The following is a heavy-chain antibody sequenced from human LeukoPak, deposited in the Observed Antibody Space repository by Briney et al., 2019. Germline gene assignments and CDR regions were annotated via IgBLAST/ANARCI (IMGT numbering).Heavy chain of an antibody. D-gene: IGHD4/OR15-4a*01. CDR2: INNNGRAI. CDR3: VNDYGEAYFDC. J-gene: IGHJ4*02. Sequence: GGSLRLSCSASGFRFTSFSMQWVRQAPGKGLEYVSAINNNGRAIYYADSVKGRFTISRDNSKNMLYLQMSSLRPEDTAVYHCVNDYGEAYFDCWGQGTLVTVSS. V-gene: IGHV3-64D*06. CDR1: GFRFTSFS.